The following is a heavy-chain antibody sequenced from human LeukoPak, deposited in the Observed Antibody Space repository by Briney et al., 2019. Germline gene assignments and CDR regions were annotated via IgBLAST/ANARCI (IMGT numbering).Heavy chain of an antibody. J-gene: IGHJ4*02. Sequence: GGSLRLSCAASGFTFSSYAMSWVRQAPGKGLEWVSVISGSGGNTYYADSVKGRFTISRDNSKNTLYLQTNRLRDEDTAVYYCAKGESSGWYSAPLGLDYWGQGTLVTVSS. D-gene: IGHD6-19*01. CDR1: GFTFSSYA. CDR3: AKGESSGWYSAPLGLDY. V-gene: IGHV3-23*01. CDR2: ISGSGGNT.